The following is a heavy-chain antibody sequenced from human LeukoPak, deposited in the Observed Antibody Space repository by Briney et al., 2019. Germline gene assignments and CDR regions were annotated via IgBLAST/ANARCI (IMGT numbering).Heavy chain of an antibody. CDR3: AKDQLAYSSSGYYYMDV. CDR1: GFTFSNYG. V-gene: IGHV3-30*02. Sequence: PGXXLRLSCAASGFTFSNYGMHWVRQVPGKGLEWVAFIRYDGSNKYYADSVKGRFTISRDNSKNTLYLQMNSLRPEDTAVYYCAKDQLAYSSSGYYYMDVWGKGTTVTVSS. CDR2: IRYDGSNK. D-gene: IGHD6-6*01. J-gene: IGHJ6*03.